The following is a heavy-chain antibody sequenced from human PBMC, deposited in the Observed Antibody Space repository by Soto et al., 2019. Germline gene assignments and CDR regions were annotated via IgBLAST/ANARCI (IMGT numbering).Heavy chain of an antibody. CDR1: GGTFSSYS. V-gene: IGHV1-69*13. CDR3: ARAAGGYSSSWSLPYYFDY. J-gene: IGHJ4*02. CDR2: IIPIFGTA. Sequence: SVKVSCKSSGGTFSSYSISWVRQAPGQGLEWMGGIIPIFGTANYAQKFQGRVTITADESTSTAYMELSSLRSEDTAVYYCARAAGGYSSSWSLPYYFDYWGQGTLVTVSS. D-gene: IGHD6-13*01.